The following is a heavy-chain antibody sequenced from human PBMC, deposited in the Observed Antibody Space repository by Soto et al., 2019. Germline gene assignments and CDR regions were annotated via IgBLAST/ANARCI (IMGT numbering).Heavy chain of an antibody. J-gene: IGHJ6*02. CDR1: GFTFGSYG. CDR3: ARGPSRYCTSTSCYQAPNYYGMDF. Sequence: GGSLRLSCAASGFTFGSYGMNWVRQAPGKGLEWVAGIWYDGSSKYYADAVKCRCTISRDNAKKALDLQMNSLRAEDTDRYYCARGPSRYCTSTSCYQAPNYYGMDFWGQGTTVTVSS. D-gene: IGHD2-2*01. CDR2: IWYDGSSK. V-gene: IGHV3-33*01.